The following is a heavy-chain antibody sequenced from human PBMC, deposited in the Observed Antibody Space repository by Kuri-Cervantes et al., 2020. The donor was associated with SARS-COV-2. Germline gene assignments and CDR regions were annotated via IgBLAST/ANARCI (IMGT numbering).Heavy chain of an antibody. D-gene: IGHD3-3*01. Sequence: SETLSLTCAVYAESLRNCYWSWIRQSPGQGLEWIGRIYTSESTNYNHTLKSRVTMSVYTSKNQFSLKLSSVTAADTAVYYCARALANFWSGSDWYYDLWGRGTLVTVSS. J-gene: IGHJ2*01. CDR1: AESLRNCY. V-gene: IGHV4-59*10. CDR3: ARALANFWSGSDWYYDL. CDR2: IYTSEST.